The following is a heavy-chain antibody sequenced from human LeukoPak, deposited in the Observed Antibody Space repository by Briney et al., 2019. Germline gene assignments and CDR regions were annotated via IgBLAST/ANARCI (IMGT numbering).Heavy chain of an antibody. V-gene: IGHV3-30*04. Sequence: PGRSLKLSCAASGFTFSPYAMHWVRQAPGKGLEWVAVVSSDGIKKYYADSVKGRFTISRDNSKNTLYLQMNSLRAEDTAVYYCAKDHGLRLQHQGVAFDIWGQGTMVTVSS. CDR2: VSSDGIKK. CDR1: GFTFSPYA. CDR3: AKDHGLRLQHQGVAFDI. D-gene: IGHD5-24*01. J-gene: IGHJ3*02.